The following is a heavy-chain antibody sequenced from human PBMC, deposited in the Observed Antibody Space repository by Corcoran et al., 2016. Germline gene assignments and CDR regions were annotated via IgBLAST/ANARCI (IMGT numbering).Heavy chain of an antibody. V-gene: IGHV3-33*01. CDR2: IWYDGSNK. CDR1: GFTFSSYG. Sequence: QVQLVESGGGVVQPGRSLRLSCAASGFTFSSYGMHWVRQAPGKGLEWVAVIWYDGSNKYYADSVKGRFTISRDNSKNTLYLQMNSLRAEDTAVYYCARDSSSWEGWFDPWGQGTLVTASS. D-gene: IGHD6-13*01. CDR3: ARDSSSWEGWFDP. J-gene: IGHJ5*02.